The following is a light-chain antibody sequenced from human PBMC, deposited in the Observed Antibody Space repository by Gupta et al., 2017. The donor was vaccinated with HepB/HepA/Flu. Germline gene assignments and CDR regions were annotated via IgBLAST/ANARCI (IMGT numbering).Light chain of an antibody. Sequence: IXMXXSPXXXAVXXGERATXNCKSSRSVFSPSNSKNNLAWYQQKPGQPPKLLIYWASIRESGVPGQFSGSGSGTDFTLTISSLQAEDVAVYYCQQYYSSPWTFGQGTRVEIK. CDR3: QQYYSSPWT. CDR2: WAS. CDR1: RSVFSPSNSKNN. V-gene: IGKV4-1*01. J-gene: IGKJ1*01.